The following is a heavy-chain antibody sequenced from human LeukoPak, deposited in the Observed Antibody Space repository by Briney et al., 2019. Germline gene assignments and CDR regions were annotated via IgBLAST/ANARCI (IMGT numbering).Heavy chain of an antibody. D-gene: IGHD6-13*01. V-gene: IGHV4-39*01. CDR3: ASNIIAAAGSYYYYYYMQV. Sequence: ASETLSLTCTVSGGSSSSNSYYWGWIRQPPGKGLEWIGSIYYSGSTYYNPSLKSRVTISVDTSKNQFSLKLSSVTAADTAVYYCASNIIAAAGSYYYYYYMQVWGKGTTVTVPS. CDR1: GGSSSSNSYY. J-gene: IGHJ6*03. CDR2: IYYSGST.